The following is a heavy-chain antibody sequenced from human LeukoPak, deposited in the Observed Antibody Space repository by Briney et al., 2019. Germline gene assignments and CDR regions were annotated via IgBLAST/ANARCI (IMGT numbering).Heavy chain of an antibody. V-gene: IGHV1-8*03. Sequence: AASVKVSCKASGYTFTSYDINWVRQAPGQGLEWMGWMNPNSGNTGYAQKFQGRVTITRNTSISTAYMELSSLRSEDTAVYYCARVLRDSTGYYHIDFDYWGQGTLVTVSS. CDR2: MNPNSGNT. J-gene: IGHJ4*02. CDR3: ARVLRDSTGYYHIDFDY. CDR1: GYTFTSYD. D-gene: IGHD3-22*01.